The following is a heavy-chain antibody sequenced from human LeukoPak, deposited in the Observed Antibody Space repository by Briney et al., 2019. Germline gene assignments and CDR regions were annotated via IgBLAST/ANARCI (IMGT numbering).Heavy chain of an antibody. V-gene: IGHV4-34*01. J-gene: IGHJ5*02. D-gene: IGHD6-13*01. CDR3: ARAIAAAGTSGFDP. CDR1: GGSFSGYY. Sequence: SETLSLTCAVYGGSFSGYYWSWIRQPPGKGLEWIGEINHSGSTNYNPSLKSRVTISVDTSKNQFSLKLSSVTAADTAVYYCARAIAAAGTSGFDPWGQGTLVTVSS. CDR2: INHSGST.